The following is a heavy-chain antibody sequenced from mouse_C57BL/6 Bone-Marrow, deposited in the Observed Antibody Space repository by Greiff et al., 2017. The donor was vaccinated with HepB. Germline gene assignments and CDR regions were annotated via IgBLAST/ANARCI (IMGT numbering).Heavy chain of an antibody. V-gene: IGHV5-12*01. Sequence: EVQLVESGGGLVQPGGSLKLSCAASGFTFSDYYMYWVRQTPEKRLEWVAYISNGGGSTYYPDTVKGRFTISRDNAKNTLYLQMSRLKSEDTAMYYCARHGTDWFAYWGQGTLVTVSA. CDR2: ISNGGGST. D-gene: IGHD4-1*01. CDR3: ARHGTDWFAY. J-gene: IGHJ3*01. CDR1: GFTFSDYY.